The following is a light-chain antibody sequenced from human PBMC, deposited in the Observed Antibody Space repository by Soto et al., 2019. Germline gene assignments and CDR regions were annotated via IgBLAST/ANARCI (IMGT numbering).Light chain of an antibody. J-gene: IGLJ1*01. CDR3: SSYTTISTYV. CDR1: SSDVGAYNY. CDR2: DVS. V-gene: IGLV2-14*01. Sequence: QSVLTQPASVSGSPGQAITISCSGTSSDVGAYNYVSWYQQYPGKAPKLMIYDVSNRPSGVSNRFSGSKAGNTASLTISGLQAEDEADYYCSSYTTISTYVFGTGTKVTV.